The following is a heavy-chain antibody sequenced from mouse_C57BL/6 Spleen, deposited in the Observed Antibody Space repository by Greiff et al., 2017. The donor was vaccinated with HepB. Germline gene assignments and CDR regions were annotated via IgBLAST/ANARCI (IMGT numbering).Heavy chain of an antibody. V-gene: IGHV1-62-2*01. Sequence: VQLQESGAELVKPGASVKLSCKASGYTFTEYTIHWVKQRSGQGLEWIGWFYPGSGSIKYNEKFKDKATLTADKSSSTVYMELSRLTSEDSAVYFCARHEGLPPLYYYAMDYWGQGTSVTVSS. CDR3: ARHEGLPPLYYYAMDY. CDR2: FYPGSGSI. J-gene: IGHJ4*01. CDR1: GYTFTEYT. D-gene: IGHD5-1*01.